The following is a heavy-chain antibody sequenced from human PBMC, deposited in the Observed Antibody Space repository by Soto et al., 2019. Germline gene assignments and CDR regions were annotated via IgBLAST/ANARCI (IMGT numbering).Heavy chain of an antibody. CDR3: AKDRATVVTPAWFDP. CDR2: ISYDGSNK. CDR1: GFTFSSYG. V-gene: IGHV3-30*18. J-gene: IGHJ5*02. D-gene: IGHD4-17*01. Sequence: GSLRLSCAASGFTFSSYGMHRVRQAPGKGLEWVAVISYDGSNKYYADSVKGRSTISRDNSKNTLYLQMNSLRAEDTAVYYCAKDRATVVTPAWFDPWGQGTLVTVSS.